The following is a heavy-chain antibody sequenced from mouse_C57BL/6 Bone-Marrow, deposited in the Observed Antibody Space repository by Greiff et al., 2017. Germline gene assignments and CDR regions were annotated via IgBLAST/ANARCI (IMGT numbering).Heavy chain of an antibody. CDR1: GYTFTSYW. Sequence: VQLQQPGAELVKPGASVKMSCKASGYTFTSYWITWVKQRPGQGLEWIGDIYPGSGSTNYNEKFKSKATLTVDTSSSTAYMQLSSLTSEDSAVYYCARGGYYGSSYSLFDYWGQGTTLTVSS. CDR2: IYPGSGST. V-gene: IGHV1-55*01. J-gene: IGHJ2*01. CDR3: ARGGYYGSSYSLFDY. D-gene: IGHD1-1*01.